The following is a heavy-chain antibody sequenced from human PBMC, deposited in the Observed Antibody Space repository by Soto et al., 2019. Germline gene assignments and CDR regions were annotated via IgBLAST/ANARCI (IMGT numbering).Heavy chain of an antibody. J-gene: IGHJ5*02. Sequence: TSETLSLTCTVSGGSISSSSYYWGWIRQPPGKGLEWIGSIYYSGSPYSTPSLKSRVTISVDTSKNQFSLKLSSVTAADTAVYYCAPYSSSRGWFDPWGQGTLVTVSS. CDR2: IYYSGSP. D-gene: IGHD6-13*01. CDR1: GGSISSSSYY. V-gene: IGHV4-39*01. CDR3: APYSSSRGWFDP.